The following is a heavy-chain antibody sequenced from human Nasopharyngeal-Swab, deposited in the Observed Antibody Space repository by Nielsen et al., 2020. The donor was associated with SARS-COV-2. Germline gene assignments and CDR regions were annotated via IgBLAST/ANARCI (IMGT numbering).Heavy chain of an antibody. Sequence: GESLKISCAASGFDLSQYWMHWVRQAPGEGLVWVSRINNDGSDTKYADSVKGRFTISRDNAENTLYLQINSLRAEDTAVYYCATFGVSSAWDYWGQGTLVTVSS. CDR3: ATFGVSSAWDY. CDR2: INNDGSDT. CDR1: GFDLSQYW. D-gene: IGHD6-19*01. J-gene: IGHJ4*02. V-gene: IGHV3-74*03.